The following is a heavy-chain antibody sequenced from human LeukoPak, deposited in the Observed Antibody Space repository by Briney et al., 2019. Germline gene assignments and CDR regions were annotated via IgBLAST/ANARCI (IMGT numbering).Heavy chain of an antibody. CDR2: IYYTGST. D-gene: IGHD2-2*01. CDR3: ARVVVHGHSDY. J-gene: IGHJ4*02. CDR1: GDSISSYY. V-gene: IGHV4-59*01. Sequence: SETLSLTCSVSGDSISSYYWSWIRQPPGKGLDWIGYIYYTGSTKYNPSLKSRVTISVDTSKNQFSLELSSVTAADTAVYYCARVVVHGHSDYWGQGTLVTVSS.